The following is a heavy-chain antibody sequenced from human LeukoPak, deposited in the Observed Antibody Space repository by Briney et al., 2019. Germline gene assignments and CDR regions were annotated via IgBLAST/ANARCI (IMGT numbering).Heavy chain of an antibody. CDR3: ATRSLASYYYYYYMDV. D-gene: IGHD4-17*01. V-gene: IGHV1-2*02. Sequence: GASVKVSCKASGYTFTGYYMHWVRQAPGQGLEWMGWINPNSGGTIYAQKFQGRVTMTEDTSTDTAYMELSSLRSEDTAVYYCATRSLASYYYYYYMDVWGKGTTVTVSS. CDR1: GYTFTGYY. CDR2: INPNSGGT. J-gene: IGHJ6*03.